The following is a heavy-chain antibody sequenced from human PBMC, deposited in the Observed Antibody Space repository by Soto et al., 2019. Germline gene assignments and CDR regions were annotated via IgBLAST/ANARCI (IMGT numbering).Heavy chain of an antibody. D-gene: IGHD2-8*02. CDR3: ARVYTGDAFDI. Sequence: GGPLRPPCEPLGSTFSSYSMNWVRQAPGKGLEWVSPISSSSSYIYYADSVKGRFTISRDNAKNSLYLQMNSLRAEDTAVYYCARVYTGDAFDIWGQGTMVTVSS. V-gene: IGHV3-21*01. CDR2: ISSSSSYI. CDR1: GSTFSSYS. J-gene: IGHJ3*02.